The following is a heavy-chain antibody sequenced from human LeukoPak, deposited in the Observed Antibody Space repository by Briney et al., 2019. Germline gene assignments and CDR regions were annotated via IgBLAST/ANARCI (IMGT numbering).Heavy chain of an antibody. CDR1: GGSISSDSYE. V-gene: IGHV4-61*02. CDR3: ATRKGVYHWASLDY. J-gene: IGHJ4*02. Sequence: PSQTLSLTCTVSGGSISSDSYEWSWIRRPAGKGLEWIGGIYTSGSTNYTASLKGRVTISVDTSKNQLSLKLSSLTATDTAVYYCATRKGVYHWASLDYWGQGTLVTVSS. CDR2: IYTSGST. D-gene: IGHD1-20*01.